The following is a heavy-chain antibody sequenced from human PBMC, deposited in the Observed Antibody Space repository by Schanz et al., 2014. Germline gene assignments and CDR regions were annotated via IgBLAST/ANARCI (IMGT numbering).Heavy chain of an antibody. CDR1: GYDFHIYA. CDR3: ARDNGRIPAANAFDY. D-gene: IGHD1-26*01. V-gene: IGHV1-18*01. J-gene: IGHJ4*02. Sequence: QILLVQPGPEVKKPGASVTVSCKASGYDFHIYAYSWVRQAPGQGPEWIGWISGYTGDTKYAQKFQHRVNMTTDRTTSTVYMELRSLRVDDTAVYFCARDNGRIPAANAFDYWGQGTLVNVSS. CDR2: ISGYTGDT.